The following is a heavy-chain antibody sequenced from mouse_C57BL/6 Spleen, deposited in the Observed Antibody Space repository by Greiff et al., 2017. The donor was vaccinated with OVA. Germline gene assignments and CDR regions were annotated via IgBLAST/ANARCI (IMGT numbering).Heavy chain of an antibody. Sequence: DVKLVESGGGLVKPGGSLKLSCAASGFTFSSYAMSWVRQTPEKRLEWVATISDGGSYTYYPDNVKGRFTISRDNAKNNLYLQMSHLKSEDTAMYYCARDHYGLDYWGQGTTLTVSS. J-gene: IGHJ2*01. CDR2: ISDGGSYT. V-gene: IGHV5-4*01. CDR1: GFTFSSYA. D-gene: IGHD1-1*01. CDR3: ARDHYGLDY.